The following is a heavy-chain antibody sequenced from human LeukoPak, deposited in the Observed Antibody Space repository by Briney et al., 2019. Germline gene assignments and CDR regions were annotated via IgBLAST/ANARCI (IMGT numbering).Heavy chain of an antibody. D-gene: IGHD2-15*01. V-gene: IGHV3-23*01. CDR2: ISASGDAT. CDR3: AKEGIGSTATFFDY. CDR1: GFTFNTYA. J-gene: IGHJ4*02. Sequence: GGSLRLSCAASGFTFNTYAMNWVRQAPGKGLVWVSSISASGDATYYADSVKGRFTISRDNSKNAVYLQMNSLSAEDTAVYYCAKEGIGSTATFFDYWGQGILVTVSS.